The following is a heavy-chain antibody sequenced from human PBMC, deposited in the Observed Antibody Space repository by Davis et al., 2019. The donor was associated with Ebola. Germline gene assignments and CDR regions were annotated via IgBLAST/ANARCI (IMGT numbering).Heavy chain of an antibody. CDR1: GGSISSSSYY. D-gene: IGHD4-17*01. CDR3: ARPDGYGDYANRQ. Sequence: PSETLSLTCTVSGGSISSSSYYWGWIRQTPGKGLEWIGSIYYSGSTYYNPSLKSRVTISVDTSKNQFSLKLSSVTAADTAVYYCARPDGYGDYANRQWGQGTLVTVSS. CDR2: IYYSGST. J-gene: IGHJ4*02. V-gene: IGHV4-39*01.